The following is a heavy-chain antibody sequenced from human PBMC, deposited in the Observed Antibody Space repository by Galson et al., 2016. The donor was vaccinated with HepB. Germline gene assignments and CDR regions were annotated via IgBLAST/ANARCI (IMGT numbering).Heavy chain of an antibody. Sequence: SVKVSCKGSGYMFTSYGISWVRQAPGQGLEWMGWISTKNGDTNYLQRLQGRLTVTTDTSTNSVYMELRSLRYDDTAIYYCARDAQSDGEYVADYWGQGTLDTVLS. V-gene: IGHV1-18*04. CDR3: ARDAQSDGEYVADY. CDR2: ISTKNGDT. D-gene: IGHD4-17*01. CDR1: GYMFTSYG. J-gene: IGHJ4*02.